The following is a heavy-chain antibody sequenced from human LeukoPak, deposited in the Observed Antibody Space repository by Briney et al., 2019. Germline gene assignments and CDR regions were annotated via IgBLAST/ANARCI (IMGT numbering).Heavy chain of an antibody. CDR3: ARSDSRGSASTRFDY. CDR2: IYGTGST. J-gene: IGHJ4*02. CDR1: GYSLGKNYY. V-gene: IGHV4-38-2*01. Sequence: SETLSLTCAVSGYSLGKNYYWGWIRQPPGKGLEWIGRIYGTGSTSYNPSLMNRVTMSVDTSKNHFSLKLTSVTAADTAVYYCARSDSRGSASTRFDYWGQGILVTISS. D-gene: IGHD1-26*01.